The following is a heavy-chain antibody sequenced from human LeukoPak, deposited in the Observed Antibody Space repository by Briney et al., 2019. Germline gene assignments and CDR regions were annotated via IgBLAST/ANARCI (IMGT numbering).Heavy chain of an antibody. Sequence: GGSLRLSCAASGFTFSSYSMNWVRQAPGKGLEWVSSISSSSSYIYYADSVKGRFTISRDNAKNTLYLQMNSLRAEDTAVYYCARVSGSSYFDYWGQGTVVIVSS. J-gene: IGHJ4*02. D-gene: IGHD3-10*01. V-gene: IGHV3-21*01. CDR3: ARVSGSSYFDY. CDR1: GFTFSSYS. CDR2: ISSSSSYI.